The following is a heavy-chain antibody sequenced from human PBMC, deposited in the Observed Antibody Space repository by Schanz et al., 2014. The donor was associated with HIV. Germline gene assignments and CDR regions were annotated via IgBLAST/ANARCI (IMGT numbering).Heavy chain of an antibody. D-gene: IGHD1-26*01. CDR3: ARDSGSYQYFQY. Sequence: QLVESGGGLVGPGGSLRLSCAASGFIFSSYTMYWIRQSPGKGLEWVASISGNTNYIYYADSVKGRFTISRDNAKNSLYLQMKSLRAEDTAVYYCARDSGSYQYFQYWGQGTPVTVSS. J-gene: IGHJ1*01. CDR1: GFIFSSYT. V-gene: IGHV3-21*01. CDR2: ISGNTNYI.